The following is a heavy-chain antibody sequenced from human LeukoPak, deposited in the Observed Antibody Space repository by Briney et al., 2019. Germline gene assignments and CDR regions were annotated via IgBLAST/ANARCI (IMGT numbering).Heavy chain of an antibody. J-gene: IGHJ4*01. D-gene: IGHD6-19*01. CDR3: ARVAYSSALSYFDY. CDR1: GGSISSYH. Sequence: SETLSLTCTVSGGSISSYHWSWIRQPPGKGLDWIGYIYYSGTTNYNPSLKSRVTISVDTSKNQFSLKLSSVTVADKAVYYCARVAYSSALSYFDYWGHGNLVTVSS. CDR2: IYYSGTT. V-gene: IGHV4-59*01.